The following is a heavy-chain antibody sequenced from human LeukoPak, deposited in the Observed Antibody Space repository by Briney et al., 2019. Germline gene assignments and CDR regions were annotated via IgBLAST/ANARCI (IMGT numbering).Heavy chain of an antibody. CDR1: GFTFDDYA. V-gene: IGHV3-23*01. Sequence: GGSLRLSCAASGFTFDDYAMHWVRQAPGKGLEWVSGILGGAGSTYYADSVKGRFTISRDNSKNTLYLQMNSLRAEDTAVYYCAHGSLYQLDYWGQGTLVTVSS. CDR3: AHGSLYQLDY. J-gene: IGHJ4*02. CDR2: ILGGAGST. D-gene: IGHD2-2*01.